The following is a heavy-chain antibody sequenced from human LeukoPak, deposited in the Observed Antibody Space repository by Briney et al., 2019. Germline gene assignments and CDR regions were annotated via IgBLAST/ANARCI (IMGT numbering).Heavy chain of an antibody. Sequence: SETLSLTCTVSDGSIFSTNYWSWIRQPPGKGLEWIGYIYYSGSTNYNPSLKSRVTISVDTSKNQFSLKLSSVTAADTAVYYCARLRTVYSSGWQIYYYYYMDVRGKGTTVTISS. CDR1: DGSIFSTNY. D-gene: IGHD6-19*01. CDR3: ARLRTVYSSGWQIYYYYYMDV. J-gene: IGHJ6*03. CDR2: IYYSGST. V-gene: IGHV4-59*08.